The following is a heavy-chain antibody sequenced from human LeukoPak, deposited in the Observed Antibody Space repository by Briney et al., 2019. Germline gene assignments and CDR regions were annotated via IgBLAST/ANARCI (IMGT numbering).Heavy chain of an antibody. CDR1: GYSISSGYY. CDR3: ARKGYCSSTSCYRDLNNWFDP. V-gene: IGHV4-38-2*02. J-gene: IGHJ5*02. CDR2: IYHSGST. Sequence: PSETLSLTCTVSGYSISSGYYWGWIRQPPGKGLEWIGSIYHSGSTYYNPSLKSRVTISVDTSKNQFSLKLSSVTAADTAVYYCARKGYCSSTSCYRDLNNWFDPWGQGTLVTVSS. D-gene: IGHD2-2*01.